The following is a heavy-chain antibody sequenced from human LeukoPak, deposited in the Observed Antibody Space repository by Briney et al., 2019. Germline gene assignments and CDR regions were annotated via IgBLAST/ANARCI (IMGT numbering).Heavy chain of an antibody. CDR1: GGSISSYY. V-gene: IGHV4-59*01. D-gene: IGHD2-15*01. CDR3: ARVGCSGGSCYYYYYGMDV. CDR2: IYYSGST. Sequence: SETLSLTCTVSGGSISSYYWSWIRQPPGKGLEWIGYIYYSGSTNYNPSLKGRVTISVDTSKNQFSLKLSSVTAADTAVYYCARVGCSGGSCYYYYYGMDVWGQGTTVTVSS. J-gene: IGHJ6*02.